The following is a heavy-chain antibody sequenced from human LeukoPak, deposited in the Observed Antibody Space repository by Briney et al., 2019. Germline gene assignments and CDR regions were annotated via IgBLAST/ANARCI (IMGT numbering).Heavy chain of an antibody. V-gene: IGHV4-39*01. D-gene: IGHD3-22*01. CDR2: IYYSGST. Sequence: SETLSLTCTVSGGSISSSNYYWDWIRQPPGKGLEWIGSIYYSGSTNHNPSLKSRVTISVDTSKNQFSLKLGSLTAADTAVYYCARQTDMIIVVTYFDYWGQGTQVTVSS. J-gene: IGHJ4*02. CDR3: ARQTDMIIVVTYFDY. CDR1: GGSISSSNYY.